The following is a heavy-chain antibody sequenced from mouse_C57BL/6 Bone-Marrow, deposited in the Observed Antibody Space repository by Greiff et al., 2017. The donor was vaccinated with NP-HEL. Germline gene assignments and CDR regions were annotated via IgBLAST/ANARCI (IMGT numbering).Heavy chain of an antibody. D-gene: IGHD2-4*01. CDR3: TREIYYDYSYYFDY. V-gene: IGHV5-9-1*02. CDR2: ISSGGDYI. CDR1: GFTFSSYA. J-gene: IGHJ2*01. Sequence: EVQLVESGEGLVKPGGSLKLSCAASGFTFSSYAMSWVRQTPEKRLEWVAYISSGGDYIYYADTVKGRFTLSRDNARNTLYLQMSSLKSEDTAMYYCTREIYYDYSYYFDYWGQGTTLTVSS.